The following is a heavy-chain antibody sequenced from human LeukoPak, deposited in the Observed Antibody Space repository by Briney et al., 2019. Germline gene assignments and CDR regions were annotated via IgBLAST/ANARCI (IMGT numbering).Heavy chain of an antibody. J-gene: IGHJ4*02. V-gene: IGHV3-30*04. CDR1: GFTFSSYA. Sequence: GGSLRLSCAASGFTFSSYAMSWVRQAPGKGLEWVAVISYDGSNKYYADSVKGRFTISRDNSKNTLYLQMNSLRAEDTAVYYCAREGKPRDPVYCYDSSGYYYFDYWGQGTLVTVSS. D-gene: IGHD3-22*01. CDR2: ISYDGSNK. CDR3: AREGKPRDPVYCYDSSGYYYFDY.